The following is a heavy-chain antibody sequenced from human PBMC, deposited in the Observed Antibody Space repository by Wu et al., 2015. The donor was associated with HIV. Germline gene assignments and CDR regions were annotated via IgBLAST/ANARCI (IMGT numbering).Heavy chain of an antibody. CDR1: GYTFINNF. J-gene: IGHJ6*02. Sequence: QIQLVQSRAAVKKPGASVKVSCSTFGYTFINNFLHWVRQAPGQGPEWMGVINPRTDSTTYAESFQGRVTMTRDTSISTAYMELTRLRSDDTAVYYCARRELSGGMDVWGQGTTGHRSP. D-gene: IGHD3-16*02. CDR2: INPRTDST. CDR3: ARRELSGGMDV. V-gene: IGHV1-2*02.